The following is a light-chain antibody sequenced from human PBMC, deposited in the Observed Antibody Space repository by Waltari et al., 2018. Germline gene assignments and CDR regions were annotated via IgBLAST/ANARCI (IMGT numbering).Light chain of an antibody. Sequence: DFVMTQSPDSLTVPLGERATITCKSSRGVFYYANNKNYLGWDQQKPGQPPKLLIYWASTRELGVPDRFSGSGSGTNFTLTISSLQAEDVAMYYCQQYFNTPYTFGQGTKLEIK. CDR1: RGVFYYANNKNY. CDR2: WAS. J-gene: IGKJ2*01. V-gene: IGKV4-1*01. CDR3: QQYFNTPYT.